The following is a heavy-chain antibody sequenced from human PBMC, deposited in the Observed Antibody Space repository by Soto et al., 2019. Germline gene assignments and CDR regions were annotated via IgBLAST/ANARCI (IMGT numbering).Heavy chain of an antibody. J-gene: IGHJ4*02. D-gene: IGHD6-19*01. CDR3: ASQGSIAVAGGFDY. V-gene: IGHV4-59*01. CDR2: IYYSGST. Sequence: QVQLQESGPGLVKPSETLSLTCTVSGGSISSYYWSWIRQPPGKGLEWIGYIYYSGSTNYNPSLKSRVTISVDTSKNQFSLKLSSVTAADTAVYYCASQGSIAVAGGFDYWGQGTLVTVSS. CDR1: GGSISSYY.